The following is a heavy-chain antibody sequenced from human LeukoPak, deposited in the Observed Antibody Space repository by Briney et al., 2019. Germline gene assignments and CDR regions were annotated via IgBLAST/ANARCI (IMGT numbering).Heavy chain of an antibody. D-gene: IGHD5/OR15-5a*01. J-gene: IGHJ6*04. Sequence: GGSLRLSCAASGFTFDDLGMTWVRQAPGKGLEWVAGINWNGASTVYADSVRGRFTISRDNAKNSLYLQMSSLRAEDTAVYYCARAVCPTIKFYDASCFMDVWGKGTTVNVSP. CDR2: INWNGAST. CDR1: GFTFDDLG. CDR3: ARAVCPTIKFYDASCFMDV. V-gene: IGHV3-20*04.